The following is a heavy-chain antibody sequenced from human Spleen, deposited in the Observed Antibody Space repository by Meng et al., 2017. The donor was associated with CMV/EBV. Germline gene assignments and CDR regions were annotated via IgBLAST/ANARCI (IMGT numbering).Heavy chain of an antibody. J-gene: IGHJ4*02. CDR1: GYTFTGYY. Sequence: ASVKVSCKASGYTFTGYYMHWVRQAPGQGLEWMGWINPNSGGTNYAQKFQGRVTMTRDTSISTAYMELSRLRSDDTAVYFCAREHGGNYFFDYWGQGTLVTVSS. CDR3: AREHGGNYFFDY. CDR2: INPNSGGT. V-gene: IGHV1-2*02. D-gene: IGHD1-26*01.